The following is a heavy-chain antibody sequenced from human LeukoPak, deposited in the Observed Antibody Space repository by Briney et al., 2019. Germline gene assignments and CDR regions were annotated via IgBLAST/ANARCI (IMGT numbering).Heavy chain of an antibody. J-gene: IGHJ4*02. CDR1: GYTFTSYG. V-gene: IGHV1-18*01. CDR2: ISAYNSNT. Sequence: GASVKVSCKASGYTFTSYGISWVRQAPGQGLEWMGWISAYNSNTNYAQKLQGRVTMTTDTSTSTAYMELRSLRSDDTAVYYCARGTNDILTGYYNYYFDYWGQGTLVTVSS. CDR3: ARGTNDILTGYYNYYFDY. D-gene: IGHD3-9*01.